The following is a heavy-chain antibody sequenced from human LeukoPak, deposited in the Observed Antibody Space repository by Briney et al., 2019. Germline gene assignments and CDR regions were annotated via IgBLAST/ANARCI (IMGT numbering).Heavy chain of an antibody. V-gene: IGHV4-34*01. CDR2: INHSGST. CDR1: GGSFSGYY. Sequence: SETLSLTCAVYGGSFSGYYWSWIRQPPGKGLEWIGEINHSGSTYYNPSLKSRVTLSADTSKNQFSLKVTSVTAADTAVYYCARASSGYYWDFDYWGQGALVTVSS. J-gene: IGHJ4*02. D-gene: IGHD3-22*01. CDR3: ARASSGYYWDFDY.